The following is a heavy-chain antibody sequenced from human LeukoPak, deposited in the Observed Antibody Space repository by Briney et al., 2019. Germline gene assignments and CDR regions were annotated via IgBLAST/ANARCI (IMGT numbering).Heavy chain of an antibody. CDR1: GYTFTGYY. J-gene: IGHJ4*02. CDR2: INPNSGGT. Sequence: ASVKVSCKASGYTFTGYYMHWVRQAPGQGLEWMGWINPNSGGTNYAQEFQGRVTMTRDTSISTAYMELSRLRSDDTAVYYCARDSSSGWPKYYFDYWGQGTLVTVSS. D-gene: IGHD6-19*01. CDR3: ARDSSSGWPKYYFDY. V-gene: IGHV1-2*02.